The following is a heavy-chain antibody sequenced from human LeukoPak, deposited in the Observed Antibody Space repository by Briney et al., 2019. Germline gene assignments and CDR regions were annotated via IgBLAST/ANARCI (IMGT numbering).Heavy chain of an antibody. CDR2: ISYDGSNK. Sequence: GESLRLSCAASGFTFSSYAMHWVRQAPGKGLEWVAVISYDGSNKYYADSVKGRFTISRDNSKNTLYLQMNSLRAEDTAVYYCAKSLGIRGQLRLGELSPWGQGTLVTVSS. V-gene: IGHV3-30-3*02. D-gene: IGHD3-16*02. J-gene: IGHJ4*02. CDR1: GFTFSSYA. CDR3: AKSLGIRGQLRLGELSP.